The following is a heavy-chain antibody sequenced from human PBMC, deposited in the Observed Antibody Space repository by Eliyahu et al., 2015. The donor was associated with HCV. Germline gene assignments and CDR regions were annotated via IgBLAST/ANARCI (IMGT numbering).Heavy chain of an antibody. Sequence: EVQLVQSGAEVKKPGXSLKISCQASGYSXSRXWIGWVRQMPGKGLEWVGIIYPGDSGTKYRPSFQGQVTISADKSISTAYLQWSSLKASDTAMYYCARQGGAGSSYKGTDCWGQGTMVTVSS. D-gene: IGHD3-10*01. J-gene: IGHJ4*02. CDR1: GYSXSRXW. CDR3: ARQGGAGSSYKGTDC. CDR2: IYPGDSGT. V-gene: IGHV5-51*01.